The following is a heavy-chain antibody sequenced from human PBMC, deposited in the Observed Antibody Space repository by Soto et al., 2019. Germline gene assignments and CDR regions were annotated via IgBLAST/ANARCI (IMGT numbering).Heavy chain of an antibody. CDR1: GGSFSGYY. J-gene: IGHJ5*02. CDR3: ARTNWFDP. Sequence: QVQLQQWGAGLLKPSETLSLTCAVYGGSFSGYYWSWIRQPPGKGLEWIGEVNHSGSTQYNPSLKSRVTISVDTSKNQFSLKLYSVTAADTAVYYCARTNWFDPWGQGTLVTVSS. V-gene: IGHV4-34*01. CDR2: VNHSGST.